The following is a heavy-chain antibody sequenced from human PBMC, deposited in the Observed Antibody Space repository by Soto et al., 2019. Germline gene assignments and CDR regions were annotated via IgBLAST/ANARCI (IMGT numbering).Heavy chain of an antibody. J-gene: IGHJ1*01. CDR2: IYHSGRT. D-gene: IGHD1-1*01. Sequence: QVQLLESGPGLVKVSGTLSLTCAVSGGSIRSSNWWSWVRQPPGKGLEWIGEIYHSGRTKYNPSLRSRVTMSVDKSKNPFSPQLTSVTAADTAVYYCAMDAELATIGSINEWGQGALVIVSS. CDR3: AMDAELATIGSINE. CDR1: GGSIRSSNW. V-gene: IGHV4-4*02.